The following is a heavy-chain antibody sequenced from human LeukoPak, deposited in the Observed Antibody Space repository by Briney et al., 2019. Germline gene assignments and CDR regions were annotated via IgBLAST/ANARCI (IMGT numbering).Heavy chain of an antibody. CDR3: AREGDVVVDVNWFDP. J-gene: IGHJ5*02. CDR1: GFTFTSSA. V-gene: IGHV1-58*01. D-gene: IGHD2-2*01. CDR2: IVVGSGNT. Sequence: SVKVSCKASGFTFTSSAVQWVRQARGQRLEWIGWIVVGSGNTNYAQKFQERVTITRDMSTSTAYMDLSSLTSDDTAVYYCAREGDVVVDVNWFDPWGQGTLVTVSS.